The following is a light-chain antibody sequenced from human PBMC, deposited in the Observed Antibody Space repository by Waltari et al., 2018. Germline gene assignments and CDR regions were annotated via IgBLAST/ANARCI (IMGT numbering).Light chain of an antibody. CDR3: QQYYSTPWT. J-gene: IGKJ1*01. CDR1: QSVLYSSNSKNS. CDR2: WAS. V-gene: IGKV4-1*01. Sequence: DIVMTQSPDSLAVSLGERATINCKSSQSVLYSSNSKNSLAWYQQKPGQPPKLLIYWASTREFGVPDRFSGSGSGTDFTLTISSLQAEDGAVYYCQQYYSTPWTFGRGTKVEIK.